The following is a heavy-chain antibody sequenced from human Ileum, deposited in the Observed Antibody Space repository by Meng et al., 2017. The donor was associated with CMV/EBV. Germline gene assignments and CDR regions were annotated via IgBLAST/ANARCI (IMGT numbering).Heavy chain of an antibody. CDR1: GYTFTDYY. CDR2: INPRFGNT. D-gene: IGHD3-3*02. CDR3: AKELDL. V-gene: IGHV1-46*01. Sequence: VAGEASGYTFTDYYINGVRQAPGQGLEWVGKINPRFGNTDYAQKFQGRVTMTRDTSTNTVYMELFSLTPDDAAVYYCAKELDLWGQGTLVTVSS. J-gene: IGHJ4*02.